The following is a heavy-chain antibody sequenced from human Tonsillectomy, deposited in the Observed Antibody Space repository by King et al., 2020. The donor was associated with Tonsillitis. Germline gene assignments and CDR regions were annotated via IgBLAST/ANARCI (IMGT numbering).Heavy chain of an antibody. J-gene: IGHJ4*02. CDR2: INYSGST. CDR1: GGSISTSSYY. CDR3: ARRTGLLSFDY. D-gene: IGHD1-26*01. Sequence: QLQESGPGLVKPSETLSLTCTVSGGSISTSSYYWGWIRQTPGKGLEWIGSINYSGSTYYNPSPKSRVTISVDTSKNQFSLNLSSLTAADTAVFYCARRTGLLSFDYWGQGILVTVSS. V-gene: IGHV4-39*01.